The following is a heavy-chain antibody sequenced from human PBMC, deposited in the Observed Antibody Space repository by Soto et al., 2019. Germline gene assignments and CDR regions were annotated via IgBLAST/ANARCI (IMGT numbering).Heavy chain of an antibody. CDR1: GGTLTSYG. Sequence: SVKVSCKASGGTLTSYGISWVRQAPGQGLEWMGGIIPIFGTANYAQKFQGRVTITADEATSTAYMEQSSLRSEDTAVYYCARPPPLRYDDAFDIWGQGTMVTVSS. V-gene: IGHV1-69*13. CDR2: IIPIFGTA. J-gene: IGHJ3*02. CDR3: ARPPPLRYDDAFDI. D-gene: IGHD4-17*01.